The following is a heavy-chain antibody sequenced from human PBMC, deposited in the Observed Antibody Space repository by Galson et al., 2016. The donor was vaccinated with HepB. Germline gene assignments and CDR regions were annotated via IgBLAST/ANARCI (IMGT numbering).Heavy chain of an antibody. V-gene: IGHV3-74*01. Sequence: SLRLSCAMSGLTFSNYWMHWVRQAPGKGLVWVSRILRDERFYADSVKGRFTISTDNAMNTVYLQMNSLRAEDTAVYYCVGDRISWHWGQGTLVTVSS. CDR3: VGDRISWH. CDR1: GLTFSNYW. CDR2: ILRDERF. D-gene: IGHD5-12*01. J-gene: IGHJ4*02.